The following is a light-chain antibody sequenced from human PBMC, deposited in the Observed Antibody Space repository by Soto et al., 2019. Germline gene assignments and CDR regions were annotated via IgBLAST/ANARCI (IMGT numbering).Light chain of an antibody. J-gene: IGKJ4*01. V-gene: IGKV3-20*01. Sequence: IVLTQSPGTLSLSPGERATLSCRASQSVSSSYLAWYQQKPGQAPRLLIYGASSRATGIPDRFSGSGSGTDFTLTISRLEPADFAVYYCQQYGSSPLTFGGGTNVDIK. CDR2: GAS. CDR3: QQYGSSPLT. CDR1: QSVSSSY.